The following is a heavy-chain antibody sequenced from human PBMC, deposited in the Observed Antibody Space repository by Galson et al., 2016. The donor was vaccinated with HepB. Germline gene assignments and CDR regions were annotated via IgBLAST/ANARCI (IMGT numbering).Heavy chain of an antibody. Sequence: SLRLSCAASGFTFSSYWMYWVRQAPGKGPVWVPRINSDGSTTNYADSVKGRFTISRDNAKNTLYLQVNSLGVEDTAVYYCAFGQSSAFGTFDVWGQGTMVTVSS. CDR1: GFTFSSYW. J-gene: IGHJ3*01. D-gene: IGHD6-6*01. CDR2: INSDGSTT. CDR3: AFGQSSAFGTFDV. V-gene: IGHV3-74*01.